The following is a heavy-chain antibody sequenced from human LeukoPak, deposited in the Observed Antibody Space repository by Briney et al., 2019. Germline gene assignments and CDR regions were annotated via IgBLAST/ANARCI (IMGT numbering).Heavy chain of an antibody. CDR3: ARDLGVITNY. V-gene: IGHV1-2*02. Sequence: ASVKVSCKASGYTFTDYYLHWVRRAPEQGLEWMGWINPNSGATSYAQKFQGRVTMTRDTSISTAYMELSRLRSDDTAVYYCARDLGVITNYWGQGTLVTVSS. D-gene: IGHD2-21*01. J-gene: IGHJ4*02. CDR1: GYTFTDYY. CDR2: INPNSGAT.